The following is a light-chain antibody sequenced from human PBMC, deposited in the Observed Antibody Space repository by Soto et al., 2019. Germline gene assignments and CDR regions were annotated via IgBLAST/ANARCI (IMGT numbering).Light chain of an antibody. CDR3: QKYNSVPHT. CDR2: GAS. J-gene: IGKJ3*01. Sequence: DIQMTQSPSSLTASVGDRVTITCRASQGISDYLAWYQQKPGKVPKLLIYGASTLQSGVPSRFSGSGSGTDFTLTISSLQPEDVATYYCQKYNSVPHTFGPGTKVHIK. V-gene: IGKV1-27*01. CDR1: QGISDY.